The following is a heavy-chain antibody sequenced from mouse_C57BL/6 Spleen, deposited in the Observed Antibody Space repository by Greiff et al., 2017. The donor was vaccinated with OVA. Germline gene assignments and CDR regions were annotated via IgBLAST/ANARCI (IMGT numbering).Heavy chain of an antibody. CDR3: ARAGDGDYDAMDY. V-gene: IGHV1-80*01. J-gene: IGHJ4*01. CDR1: GYAFSSYW. Sequence: VQLQQSGAELVKPGASVKISCKASGYAFSSYWMNWVKQRPGKGLEWIGQIYPGDGDTNYNGKFKGKATLTADKSSSTAYMQLSRLTSEDSAVDYCARAGDGDYDAMDYWGQGTSVTVSS. CDR2: IYPGDGDT. D-gene: IGHD2-13*01.